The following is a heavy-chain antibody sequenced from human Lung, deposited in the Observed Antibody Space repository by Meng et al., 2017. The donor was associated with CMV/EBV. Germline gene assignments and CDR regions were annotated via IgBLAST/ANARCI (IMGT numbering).Heavy chain of an antibody. CDR3: AREGGCSSTSCYYYYGMDV. V-gene: IGHV1-69*05. Sequence: SVKVSCKASGGTFSSYAISWVRQAPGQGLEWMGGIIPIFGTANYAQKFQGRVTITTDESTSTAYMELSSLRSEDTAVYYCAREGGCSSTSCYYYYGMDVWGQGXTVTVSS. CDR1: GGTFSSYA. D-gene: IGHD2-2*01. CDR2: IIPIFGTA. J-gene: IGHJ6*02.